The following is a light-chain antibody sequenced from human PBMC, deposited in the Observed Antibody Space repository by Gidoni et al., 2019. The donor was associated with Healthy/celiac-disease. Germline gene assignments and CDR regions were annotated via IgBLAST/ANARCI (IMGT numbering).Light chain of an antibody. CDR2: GAS. CDR3: QQYKNWPPLT. CDR1: QIVSSN. J-gene: IGKJ4*01. Sequence: EIVMTQSPATLSVSPGERATLSCRASQIVSSNLAWYQQKPGQAPRLLIYGASPRATGIPARFSGSGSGTEFTLTISSLQSEDFAVYYCQQYKNWPPLTFGGGTKVEIK. V-gene: IGKV3-15*01.